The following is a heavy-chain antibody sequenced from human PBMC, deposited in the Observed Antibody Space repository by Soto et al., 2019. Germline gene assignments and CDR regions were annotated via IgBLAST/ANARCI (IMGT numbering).Heavy chain of an antibody. CDR2: ITGSGGGT. CDR1: GFTFSNYA. Sequence: EVQLLESGGGLVQPGGSLRHSCAASGFTFSNYAMTWVRQAPGKGLEWVSVITGSGGGTYFVDSVKGRFTISRDNSKNTVYLQMNSLRAEDTAVYYCAKRPLTAAGFDYWGQGTLVTVSS. CDR3: AKRPLTAAGFDY. D-gene: IGHD6-13*01. V-gene: IGHV3-23*01. J-gene: IGHJ4*02.